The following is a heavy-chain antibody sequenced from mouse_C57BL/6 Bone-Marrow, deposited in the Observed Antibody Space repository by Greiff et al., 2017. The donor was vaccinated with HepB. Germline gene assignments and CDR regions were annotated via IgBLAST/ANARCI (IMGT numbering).Heavy chain of an antibody. D-gene: IGHD1-1*01. J-gene: IGHJ3*01. CDR2: IRLKSDNYAT. CDR3: TFNYYGSSSNFAY. V-gene: IGHV6-3*01. CDR1: GFTFSNYW. Sequence: DVMLVESGGGLVQPGGSMKLSCVASGFTFSNYWMNWVRQSPEKGLEWVAQIRLKSDNYATHYAESVKGRFTISRDDSKSSVYLQMNNLRAEDTGIYYCTFNYYGSSSNFAYWGQGTLVTVSA.